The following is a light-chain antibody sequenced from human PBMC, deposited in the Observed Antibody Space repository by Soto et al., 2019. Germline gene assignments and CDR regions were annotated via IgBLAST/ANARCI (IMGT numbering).Light chain of an antibody. Sequence: DIQMTQSPSTLSASVGDRVTIPCLASHYISIWLAWYQQKPGKAPRLLIYDVSILESGVPSRFSGSGSGTEFTLTISSLQPDDFATYYCQQYNSYSWTFGQGTKV. V-gene: IGKV1-5*01. CDR3: QQYNSYSWT. J-gene: IGKJ1*01. CDR2: DVS. CDR1: HYISIW.